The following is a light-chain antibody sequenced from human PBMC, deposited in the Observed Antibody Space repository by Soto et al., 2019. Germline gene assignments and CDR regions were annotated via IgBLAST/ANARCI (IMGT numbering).Light chain of an antibody. CDR1: QGISNY. CDR2: TAS. V-gene: IGKV1-27*01. Sequence: DIQMTQSPSSLSASVGDRVTITCRASQGISNYLAWYQHKPGTVPKLLIYTASTLQSGVPSRFTGSGSGTDFTLTISSLQPEDVATYYCQKYNSDQSTISQGTKVDIK. CDR3: QKYNSDQST. J-gene: IGKJ1*01.